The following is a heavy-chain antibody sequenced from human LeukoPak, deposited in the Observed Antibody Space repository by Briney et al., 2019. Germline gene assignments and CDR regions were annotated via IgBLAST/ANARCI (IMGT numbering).Heavy chain of an antibody. Sequence: SETLSLTCTVSGGSFNGYYWNWIRQAPGEGLEWIGFIHYSGLTVYSPSLQSRVSMSVDTSRNQFSLDLSSVTAADTALYYCARDPPEDEWNSLDSWGQGILVTVSS. CDR2: IHYSGLT. CDR3: ARDPPEDEWNSLDS. D-gene: IGHD1-7*01. CDR1: GGSFNGYY. V-gene: IGHV4-59*01. J-gene: IGHJ4*02.